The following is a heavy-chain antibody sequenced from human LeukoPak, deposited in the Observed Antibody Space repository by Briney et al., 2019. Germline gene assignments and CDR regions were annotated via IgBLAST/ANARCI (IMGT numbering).Heavy chain of an antibody. Sequence: ASVEVSCKASGYTFTGYYMHWVRQAPGQGLEWMGWINPNSGGTNYAQKFQGRVTMTRDTSISTAYMELSRLRSDDTAVYYCAKALRPIYDSSGSPGLGAFDIWGQGTMVTVSS. CDR1: GYTFTGYY. V-gene: IGHV1-2*02. J-gene: IGHJ3*02. CDR3: AKALRPIYDSSGSPGLGAFDI. D-gene: IGHD3-22*01. CDR2: INPNSGGT.